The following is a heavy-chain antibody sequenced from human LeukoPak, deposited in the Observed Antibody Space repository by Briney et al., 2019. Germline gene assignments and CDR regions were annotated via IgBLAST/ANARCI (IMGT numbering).Heavy chain of an antibody. CDR2: ISNDGSRT. J-gene: IGHJ4*02. CDR3: ASDIAAAGKEGTFDY. Sequence: PGGGLRLSCAASGFTLSTYWMHWGRQGPGKGLGWVSCISNDGSRTTYADSVKGRFTISRDNSKNTLYLRMNSLRAEDTAVYYCASDIAAAGKEGTFDYWGQGTLVTVS. CDR1: GFTLSTYW. D-gene: IGHD6-13*01. V-gene: IGHV3-74*01.